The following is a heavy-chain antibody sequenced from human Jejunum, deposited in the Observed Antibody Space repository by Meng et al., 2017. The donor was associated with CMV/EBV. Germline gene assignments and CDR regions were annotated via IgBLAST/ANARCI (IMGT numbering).Heavy chain of an antibody. J-gene: IGHJ4*02. CDR1: GFNFRNYW. CDR3: TGLDY. CDR2: ITDDGTT. Sequence: VHVVESGGGLVQPGGSLRLSCAASGFNFRNYWMHWVRQEPGKGPLWVSRITDDGTTNYADFVQGRFTISRDNAKNTVYLQMNSLRAEDTGIYYCTGLDYWGQGTLVTVSS. V-gene: IGHV3-74*01.